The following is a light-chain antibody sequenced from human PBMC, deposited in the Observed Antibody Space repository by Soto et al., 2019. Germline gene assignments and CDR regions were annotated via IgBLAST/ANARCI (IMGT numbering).Light chain of an antibody. CDR3: QQYGSSRFT. J-gene: IGKJ3*01. V-gene: IGKV3-20*01. CDR1: QTISSIY. CDR2: AAS. Sequence: EIVLTQSPGTLSLSPGERATLSCRASQTISSIYLAWYQQKPGQAPRLLIYAASSRATGIPDRFSGSGSGTDFTLTINRLEPEDFAVYYCQQYGSSRFTFGPGTKVDIK.